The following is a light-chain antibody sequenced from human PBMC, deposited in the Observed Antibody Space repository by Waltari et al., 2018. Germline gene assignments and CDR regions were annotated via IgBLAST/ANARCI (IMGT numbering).Light chain of an antibody. CDR1: QSVLYNSNNKNY. V-gene: IGKV4-1*01. J-gene: IGKJ1*01. Sequence: DIVMTQSPDSLTVSLGGRATINCKSNQSVLYNSNNKNYVAWYQQKPGQPPKLLIYWASTRQSGVPDRFSGSGSGTDFTLTISSLQAEDVAVYHCQQYYTNPRTFGQGTKVEIK. CDR3: QQYYTNPRT. CDR2: WAS.